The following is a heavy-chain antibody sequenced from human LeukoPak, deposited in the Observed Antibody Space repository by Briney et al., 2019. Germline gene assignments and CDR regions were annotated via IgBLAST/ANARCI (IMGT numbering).Heavy chain of an antibody. CDR3: AKDERYYGMDV. V-gene: IGHV3-30*18. CDR2: ISYDGSNK. J-gene: IGHJ6*02. Sequence: PGRSLRLSCAASGFTFSSYGMHWVRQAPGKGLEWVAVISYDGSNKYYADSVKGRFTISRDNSKNTLYLQMNSLRAEDTAVYYCAKDERYYGMDVWGQGTTVTASS. CDR1: GFTFSSYG.